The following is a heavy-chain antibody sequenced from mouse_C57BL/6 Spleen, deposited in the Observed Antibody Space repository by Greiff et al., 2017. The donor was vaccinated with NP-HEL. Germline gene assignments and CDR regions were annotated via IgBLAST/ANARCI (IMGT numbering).Heavy chain of an antibody. CDR2: IYPRDGST. CDR1: GYTFTSYD. Sequence: SGPELVKPGASVKLSCKASGYTFTSYDINWVKQRPGQGLEWIGWIYPRDGSTKYNEKFKGKATLTVDTSSSTAYMELPSLTSEDSAVYFCARQDGSRVERYFDVWGTGTTVTVSS. CDR3: ARQDGSRVERYFDV. J-gene: IGHJ1*03. V-gene: IGHV1-85*01. D-gene: IGHD1-1*01.